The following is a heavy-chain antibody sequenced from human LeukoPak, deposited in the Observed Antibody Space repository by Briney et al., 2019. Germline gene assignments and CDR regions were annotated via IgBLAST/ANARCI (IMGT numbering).Heavy chain of an antibody. CDR2: ISSSGSTI. D-gene: IGHD3-22*01. Sequence: GGSLRLSCAASGFTFSDYYASWIRQAPGKGLEWVSYISSSGSTIYSADSVKGRFTISRDNAKNSLYLQMNSLRAEDTAVCYCARVRDNSGYNYFDYWGQGTLVTVSS. CDR3: ARVRDNSGYNYFDY. CDR1: GFTFSDYY. V-gene: IGHV3-11*01. J-gene: IGHJ4*02.